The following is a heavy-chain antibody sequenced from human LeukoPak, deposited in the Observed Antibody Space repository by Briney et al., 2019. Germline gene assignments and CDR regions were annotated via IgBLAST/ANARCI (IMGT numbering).Heavy chain of an antibody. J-gene: IGHJ4*02. CDR3: VSFYEAY. Sequence: GGSLRLSCEGSAFIFSGHWMHWVRQTPGKGLEWVASIKEDGSERQYVDSVKGRFTISKDNAKNTVYLQMNNLRAEGTAVYYCVSFYEAYWGQGTLVTVSS. V-gene: IGHV3-7*01. D-gene: IGHD2/OR15-2a*01. CDR1: AFIFSGHW. CDR2: IKEDGSER.